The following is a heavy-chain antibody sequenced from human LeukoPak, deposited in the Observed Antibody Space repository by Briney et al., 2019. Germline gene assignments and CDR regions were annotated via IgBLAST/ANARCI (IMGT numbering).Heavy chain of an antibody. V-gene: IGHV3-21*01. Sequence: GSLRLSCAASGFTFSSYSMNWVRQAPGKGLEWVSSISSSSSYIYYADSVKGRFTISRDNAKNSMYLQMNGLRAEDTAVYYCARARDYYGSGSYYNIDYWGQGTLVTVSS. CDR2: ISSSSSYI. CDR1: GFTFSSYS. J-gene: IGHJ4*02. CDR3: ARARDYYGSGSYYNIDY. D-gene: IGHD3-10*01.